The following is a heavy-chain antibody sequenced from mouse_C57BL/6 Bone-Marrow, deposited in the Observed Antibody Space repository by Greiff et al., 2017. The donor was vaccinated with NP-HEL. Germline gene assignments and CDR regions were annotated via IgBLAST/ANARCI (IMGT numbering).Heavy chain of an antibody. CDR2: IDPETGGT. Sequence: LQESGAELVRPGASVTLSCKASGYTFTDYEMHWVKQTPVHGLEWIGAIDPETGGTAYNQKFKGKAILTADKSSSTAYMELRSLTSEDSAVYYCTRWPSWFAYWGQGTLVTVSA. V-gene: IGHV1-15*01. J-gene: IGHJ3*01. CDR1: GYTFTDYE. CDR3: TRWPSWFAY.